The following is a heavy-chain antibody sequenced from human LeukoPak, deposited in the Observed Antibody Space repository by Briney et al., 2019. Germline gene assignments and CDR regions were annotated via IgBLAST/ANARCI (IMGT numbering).Heavy chain of an antibody. V-gene: IGHV1-8*01. D-gene: IGHD3-10*01. J-gene: IGHJ6*02. CDR3: ARGPPRYYYGSGSFYGMDV. CDR1: GYTFTSYD. Sequence: ASVKVSCKASGYTFTSYDINWVRQATGQGLEWMGWMNPNSGNTGYAQKFQGRVTMTRNTSISTAYMELSSLRSEDTAVYYCARGPPRYYYGSGSFYGMDVWGQVTTVTVSS. CDR2: MNPNSGNT.